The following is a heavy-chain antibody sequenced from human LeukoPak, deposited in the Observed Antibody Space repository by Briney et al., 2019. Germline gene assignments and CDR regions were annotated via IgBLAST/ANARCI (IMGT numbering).Heavy chain of an antibody. V-gene: IGHV4-59*01. CDR1: GGSISSYY. J-gene: IGHJ4*02. CDR2: IYYSGST. Sequence: PSETLSLTCTVSGGSISSYYWSWIRQPPGKGLEWIGYIYYSGSTNYNPSLKSRATISVDTSKNQFSLKLNSVTAADTAVYYCARVRYCSTNRCYDREFDNWGQGTLVTVSS. D-gene: IGHD2-2*01. CDR3: ARVRYCSTNRCYDREFDN.